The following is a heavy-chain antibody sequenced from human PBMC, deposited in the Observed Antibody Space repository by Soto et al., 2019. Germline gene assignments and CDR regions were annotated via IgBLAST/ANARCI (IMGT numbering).Heavy chain of an antibody. J-gene: IGHJ4*02. Sequence: SETLSLTCAVHGGSFSGYYWSWIRQPPGKGLEWIGEINHSGSTNYNPSLKSRVTISVDTSKNQFSLKLSSVTAADTAVYYCAGHNVLRYFDWLPQRYYFDYWGQGTLVTVSS. CDR1: GGSFSGYY. CDR3: AGHNVLRYFDWLPQRYYFDY. V-gene: IGHV4-34*01. CDR2: INHSGST. D-gene: IGHD3-9*01.